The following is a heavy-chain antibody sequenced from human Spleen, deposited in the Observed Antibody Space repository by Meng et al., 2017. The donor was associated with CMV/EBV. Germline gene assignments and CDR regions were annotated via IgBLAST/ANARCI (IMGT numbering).Heavy chain of an antibody. CDR3: ARDNNWGPDY. D-gene: IGHD7-27*01. V-gene: IGHV1-2*02. Sequence: ASVKVSCAASGFSVTSNYMTWVRQAPGKGLEWMGWIHPHRGDTNYAQQFQGRVTLTRDTSINTGYMELTRLTSDDTAVYYCARDNNWGPDYWGQGTLVTVSS. CDR2: IHPHRGDT. J-gene: IGHJ4*02. CDR1: GFSVTSNY.